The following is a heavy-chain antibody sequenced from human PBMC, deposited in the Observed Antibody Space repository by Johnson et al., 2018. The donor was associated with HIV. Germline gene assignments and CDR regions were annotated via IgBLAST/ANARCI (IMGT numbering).Heavy chain of an antibody. CDR3: ARYSSSWYQGSFDI. J-gene: IGHJ3*02. D-gene: IGHD6-13*01. V-gene: IGHV3-23*04. CDR2: ISGSGGST. CDR1: GFTFSSYA. Sequence: VHLVESGGGLAKPAWSLRLSCAASGFTFSSYAMSWVRQAPGKGLEWVSAISGSGGSTYYADSVKGRFTISRDTSKNTLCLQMNSLRAEDSAVYYCARYSSSWYQGSFDIWGQGTMVTVSS.